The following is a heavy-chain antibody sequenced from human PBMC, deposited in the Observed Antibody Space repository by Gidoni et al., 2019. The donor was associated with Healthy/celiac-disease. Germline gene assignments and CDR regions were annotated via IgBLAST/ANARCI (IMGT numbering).Heavy chain of an antibody. CDR1: GGSFSGYY. CDR2: INHSGST. D-gene: IGHD3-3*01. Sequence: QVQLQQWGAGLLKPSETLSLTCAVYGGSFSGYYWSWIRQPPGKGLEWIGEINHSGSTNYNPSLKSRVTISVDTSKNQFSLKLSSVTAADTAVYYCARGRRLRFLEWLFGPWGQGTLVTVSS. CDR3: ARGRRLRFLEWLFGP. J-gene: IGHJ5*02. V-gene: IGHV4-34*01.